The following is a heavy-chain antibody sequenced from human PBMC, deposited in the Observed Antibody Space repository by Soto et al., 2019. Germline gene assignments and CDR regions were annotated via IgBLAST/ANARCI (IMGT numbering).Heavy chain of an antibody. J-gene: IGHJ3*01. Sequence: QVQLVQSGAEVKKPGASVRISCTASGYTFTHHDVNWVRQAPGQGPEWMGWINPNSGDAVYAQSFQGRVKITRNTSISTAYMEVSSLGSGDTAMYFCARGIVGGSTRAFDLWGQGTKVTVSS. V-gene: IGHV1-8*01. CDR1: GYTFTHHD. CDR3: ARGIVGGSTRAFDL. D-gene: IGHD1-26*01. CDR2: INPNSGDA.